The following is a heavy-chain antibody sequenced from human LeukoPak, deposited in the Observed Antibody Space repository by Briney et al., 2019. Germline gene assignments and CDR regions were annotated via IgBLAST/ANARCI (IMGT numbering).Heavy chain of an antibody. CDR1: GFTFSPYS. J-gene: IGHJ4*02. CDR3: ARDLFTYSSSRYVPYDY. D-gene: IGHD6-13*01. Sequence: HPGGSLRLSCVVSGFTFSPYSMNWVRQAPGKGLEWVSYISSSSTTIYYADSVKGRFTISRDNAKNSLYLQMNSLRDEDTAVYYCARDLFTYSSSRYVPYDYWGQGTLVTVSS. V-gene: IGHV3-48*02. CDR2: ISSSSTTI.